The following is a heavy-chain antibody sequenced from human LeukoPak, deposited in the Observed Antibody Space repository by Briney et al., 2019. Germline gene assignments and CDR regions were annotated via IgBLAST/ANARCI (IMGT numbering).Heavy chain of an antibody. J-gene: IGHJ4*02. CDR3: ARALVAATSVPGY. Sequence: SETLPLTCAVYGGSFSGYYWSWIRQPPGKGLEWIGEINHSGSTNYNPSLKSRVTISVDTSKNQFSLKLSSVTAADTAVYYCARALVAATSVPGYWGQGTLVTVSS. CDR1: GGSFSGYY. CDR2: INHSGST. D-gene: IGHD2-15*01. V-gene: IGHV4-34*01.